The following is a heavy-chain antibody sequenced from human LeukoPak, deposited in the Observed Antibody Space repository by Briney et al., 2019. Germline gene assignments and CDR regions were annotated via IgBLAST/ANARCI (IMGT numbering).Heavy chain of an antibody. CDR2: IRYDGSIK. CDR1: GITFSRYG. V-gene: IGHV3-30*02. Sequence: GGSLRLTCAASGITFSRYGMHWVRQAPGKGLEWVTFIRYDGSIKYYADSVKGRFTISRDNSKNTLYLQINSLRAEDTAVYYCAKGSRKSLITVIRGVPIDHWGQGTLVTVSS. CDR3: AKGSRKSLITVIRGVPIDH. D-gene: IGHD3-10*01. J-gene: IGHJ4*02.